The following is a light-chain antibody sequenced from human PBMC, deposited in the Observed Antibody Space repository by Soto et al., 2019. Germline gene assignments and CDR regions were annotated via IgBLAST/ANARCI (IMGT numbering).Light chain of an antibody. CDR1: SSNIGSNT. CDR3: AAWDDSLNGVV. CDR2: SNH. V-gene: IGLV1-44*01. J-gene: IGLJ2*01. Sequence: QSVLTQPPSASGTPGQRVTISRSGSSSNIGSNTVNWYQQLPGTAPKLLIYSNHHRPSGVPDRFSGSKSDTSASLAISGLQSEDEADYYCAAWDDSLNGVVFGGGTKLTVL.